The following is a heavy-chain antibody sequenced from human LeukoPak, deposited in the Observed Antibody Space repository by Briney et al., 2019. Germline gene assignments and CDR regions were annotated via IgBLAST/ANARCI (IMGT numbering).Heavy chain of an antibody. J-gene: IGHJ4*02. CDR2: IYTGGST. CDR3: ARASTLRTGDAH. D-gene: IGHD7-27*01. V-gene: IGHV3-66*01. CDR1: GFTISSNY. Sequence: HGESLKISCAASGFTISSNYMSWVRQAPGKGLEWISVIYTGGSTSYADSVKGRFTISRDSSTNTLFLQMNSLRAEDTAVYYCARASTLRTGDAHWGQGTLVTVSS.